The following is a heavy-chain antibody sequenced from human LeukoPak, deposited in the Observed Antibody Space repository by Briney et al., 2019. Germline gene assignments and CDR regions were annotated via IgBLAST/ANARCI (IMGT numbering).Heavy chain of an antibody. V-gene: IGHV3-30*02. CDR1: RFTFSAYG. D-gene: IGHD5-18*01. CDR3: AKDSGYSSKYWYFNL. CDR2: IRYDGSQE. Sequence: PGGSLRLSRAASRFTFSAYGMHWVRQAPGKGLEWVAFIRYDGSQEYYADSVKGRFTISRDNSKNTLFVQMNSLRAEDAAIYYCAKDSGYSSKYWYFNLWGRGTLVTVSS. J-gene: IGHJ2*01.